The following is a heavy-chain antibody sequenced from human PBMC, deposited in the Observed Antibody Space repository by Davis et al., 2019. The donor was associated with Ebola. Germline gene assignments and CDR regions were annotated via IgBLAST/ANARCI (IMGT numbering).Heavy chain of an antibody. CDR1: GGSFSGYY. J-gene: IGHJ4*02. V-gene: IGHV4-34*01. CDR2: INHSGST. Sequence: PSETLSLTCAVYGGSFSGYYWSWIRQPPGKGLEWIGEINHSGSTNYNPSLKSRVTISVDTSKNQFSLKLSSVTAADTAVYYCAREGRYCSGGSCYSAYFDYWGQGTLVTVSS. CDR3: AREGRYCSGGSCYSAYFDY. D-gene: IGHD2-15*01.